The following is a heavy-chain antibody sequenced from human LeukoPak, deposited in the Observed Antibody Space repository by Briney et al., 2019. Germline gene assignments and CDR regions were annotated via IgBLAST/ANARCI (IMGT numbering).Heavy chain of an antibody. J-gene: IGHJ4*02. CDR1: VYTFTSCG. CDR3: ARDSTEYFAWSLYYDY. V-gene: IGHV1-18*01. Sequence: GASVKVSCKASVYTFTSCGISWVRQAPGQGLEGMGWISAYNGNTNYAQMLHGRHTMTTDTSTSPAYTELRRLRSDDTAVYYCARDSTEYFAWSLYYDYWGQGTLVTVSS. CDR2: ISAYNGNT. D-gene: IGHD3-9*01.